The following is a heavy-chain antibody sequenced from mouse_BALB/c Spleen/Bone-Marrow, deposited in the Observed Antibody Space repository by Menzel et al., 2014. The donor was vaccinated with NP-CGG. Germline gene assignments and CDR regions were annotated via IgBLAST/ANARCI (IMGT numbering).Heavy chain of an antibody. CDR2: IDPANGNT. Sequence: VQLQQPGAELVKPGASVKLSCTASGFNIKDTYMHWVKQRPEQGLEWTGRIDPANGNTKYDPKFQGKATITADTSSNTAYLQLSSLTSEDTAVYYCASYYYGSYGFAYWGQGTLVTVSA. V-gene: IGHV14-3*02. J-gene: IGHJ3*01. CDR1: GFNIKDTY. CDR3: ASYYYGSYGFAY. D-gene: IGHD1-1*01.